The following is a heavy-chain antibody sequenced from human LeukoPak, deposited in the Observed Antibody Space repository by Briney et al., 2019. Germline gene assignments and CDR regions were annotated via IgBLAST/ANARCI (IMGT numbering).Heavy chain of an antibody. J-gene: IGHJ5*02. Sequence: PGGSLRLSCAASGLTVNSKYMSWVRQAPGKGLEWVSIIYSGGSTNYADSVKGRFTISRDNAKNTLYLQMNSLRAEDTAVYYCARDLVIAVAGDHNWFDPWGQGTLVTVSS. V-gene: IGHV3-53*01. CDR1: GLTVNSKY. CDR3: ARDLVIAVAGDHNWFDP. D-gene: IGHD6-19*01. CDR2: IYSGGST.